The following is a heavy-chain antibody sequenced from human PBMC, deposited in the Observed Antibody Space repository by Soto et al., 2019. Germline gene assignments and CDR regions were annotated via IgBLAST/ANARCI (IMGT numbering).Heavy chain of an antibody. Sequence: QLGGSLRLSCAASGFTFSSYAMNWVRQAPGKGLEWVSGISTNGGSTYYADSVKGRFTISRDNSKNTLYLQMSTLRAEDTAVYYCAKDLDYYDISGVFDYWGQGTLVTVSS. J-gene: IGHJ4*02. CDR1: GFTFSSYA. CDR2: ISTNGGST. V-gene: IGHV3-23*01. D-gene: IGHD3-22*01. CDR3: AKDLDYYDISGVFDY.